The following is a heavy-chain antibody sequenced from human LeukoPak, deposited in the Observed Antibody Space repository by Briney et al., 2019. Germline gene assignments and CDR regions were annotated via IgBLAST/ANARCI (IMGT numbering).Heavy chain of an antibody. CDR1: GGSISSSSYY. D-gene: IGHD2-21*01. Sequence: SETLSLTCTVSGGSISSSSYYWGWIRQPPGKGLEWIGSIYYSGSTYYNPSLKSRVTISVDTSKNQFSLKLSSVTAADTAVYYCARTYEILLDYWGQGTPVTVSS. V-gene: IGHV4-39*01. J-gene: IGHJ4*02. CDR2: IYYSGST. CDR3: ARTYEILLDY.